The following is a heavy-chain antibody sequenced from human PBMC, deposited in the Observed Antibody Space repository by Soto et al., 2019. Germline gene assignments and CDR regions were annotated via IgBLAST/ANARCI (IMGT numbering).Heavy chain of an antibody. CDR1: GGTFSSSA. CDR3: ATVYDSSQYRYYDYYGMDV. V-gene: IGHV1-69*01. J-gene: IGHJ6*02. D-gene: IGHD3-3*01. Sequence: QVQLVQSGAEVKKPGSSVKVSCKASGGTFSSSAISWVRQSPGQGLEWLGGIIPIFGTENYAQKFQGRVTITADEYTSTPYMELSRLRSEDTSVYYSATVYDSSQYRYYDYYGMDVWGQGTTVTVSS. CDR2: IIPIFGTE.